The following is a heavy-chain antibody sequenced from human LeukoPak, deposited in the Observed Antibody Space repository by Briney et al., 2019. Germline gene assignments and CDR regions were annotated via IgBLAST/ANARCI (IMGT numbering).Heavy chain of an antibody. J-gene: IGHJ4*02. D-gene: IGHD3-3*01. Sequence: SETLSLTCTVSGGSISSYYWSWIRRPPGKGLEWIGFIYYSGSTNYNPSLKIRVTISVDTSKNQFSLRLNSVTAADTAVYYCATQSGSGRFDYWGQGTLVTVSS. CDR3: ATQSGSGRFDY. V-gene: IGHV4-59*08. CDR1: GGSISSYY. CDR2: IYYSGST.